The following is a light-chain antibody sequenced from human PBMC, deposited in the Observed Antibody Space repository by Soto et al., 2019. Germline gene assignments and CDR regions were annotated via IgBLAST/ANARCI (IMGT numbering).Light chain of an antibody. CDR1: QSVLFSSNNKDF. CDR3: HQYYRPPLT. CDR2: WAS. Sequence: DIVLTQSPDSLAVSLGERATINCKSSQSVLFSSNNKDFIAWYQQRPGQSPRLLIYWASTRDSGVPDRFSGSGSRTDCTLNISNLQAEDVAVYSCHQYYRPPLTFGGGTKVEIK. V-gene: IGKV4-1*01. J-gene: IGKJ4*01.